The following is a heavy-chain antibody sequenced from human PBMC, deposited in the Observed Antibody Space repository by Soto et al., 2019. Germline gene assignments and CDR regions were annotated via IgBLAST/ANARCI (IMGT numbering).Heavy chain of an antibody. V-gene: IGHV3-9*01. J-gene: IGHJ3*02. Sequence: GGSLRLSCVASGFSFDDYAMHWVRQAPGKGLEWVSGISWNSGTIGYAGSVKGRFIISRDNAKNSVYLQMNSLRVEDTAFYYCAKDTLANDGFDIWGQGTMVTVSS. CDR1: GFSFDDYA. CDR2: ISWNSGTI. CDR3: AKDTLANDGFDI. D-gene: IGHD5-12*01.